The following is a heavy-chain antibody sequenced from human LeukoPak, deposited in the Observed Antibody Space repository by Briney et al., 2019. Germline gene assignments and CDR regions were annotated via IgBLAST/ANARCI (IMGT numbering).Heavy chain of an antibody. CDR1: GGSFSGYY. J-gene: IGHJ5*02. CDR2: INHSGST. V-gene: IGHV4-34*01. CDR3: ARERVSGYTS. D-gene: IGHD3-22*01. Sequence: PSETLSLTCAVYGGSFSGYYWSWIRQPPGKGLEWIGEINHSGSTNYNPSLKSRVTISVDTSKNQFSLKLSSVTAADTAVYYCARERVSGYTSWGQGTLVTVSS.